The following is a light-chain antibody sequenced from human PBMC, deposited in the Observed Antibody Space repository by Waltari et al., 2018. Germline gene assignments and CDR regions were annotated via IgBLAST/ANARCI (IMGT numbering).Light chain of an antibody. CDR3: CSYAGSSIWV. CDR2: EGS. J-gene: IGLJ3*02. CDR1: SSAVGSYNL. V-gene: IGLV2-23*01. Sequence: QSALPQPASVSGSPGQSITISCTGTSSAVGSYNLVSWYQQHPGKAPKLMIYEGSKRPSGVSNRFSGSKSGNTASLTISGLQAEDEADYYCCSYAGSSIWVFGGGTKLTVL.